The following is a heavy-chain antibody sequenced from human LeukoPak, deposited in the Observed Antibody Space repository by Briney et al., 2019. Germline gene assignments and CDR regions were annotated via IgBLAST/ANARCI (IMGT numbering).Heavy chain of an antibody. J-gene: IGHJ4*02. CDR2: INSDGSST. D-gene: IGHD3-3*01. Sequence: GGSLRLSCAASGFTFSNYWMHWVRQAPGKGLVWVSRINSDGSSTNYEDSVKGRFTISRDNAKNTLYLQMNSLRAEDTAVYYCATNSFWSGYYWGQGTLVTVSS. CDR1: GFTFSNYW. V-gene: IGHV3-74*01. CDR3: ATNSFWSGYY.